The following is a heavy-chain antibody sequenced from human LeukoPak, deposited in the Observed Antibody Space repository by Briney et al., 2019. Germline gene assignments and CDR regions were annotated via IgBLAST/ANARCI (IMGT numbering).Heavy chain of an antibody. D-gene: IGHD2-15*01. Sequence: SETLSLTCTVSGGSINSGDYYWTWIRQPPGKGLEWIGEVNHRGDTIYNPSLKRRVIMSVDTSKNQFFLHLNSMTAADTAVYYCARPHFCSATTCSGPFHIWSQGTMVTVSS. CDR1: GGSINSGDYY. J-gene: IGHJ3*02. V-gene: IGHV4-61*08. CDR2: VNHRGDT. CDR3: ARPHFCSATTCSGPFHI.